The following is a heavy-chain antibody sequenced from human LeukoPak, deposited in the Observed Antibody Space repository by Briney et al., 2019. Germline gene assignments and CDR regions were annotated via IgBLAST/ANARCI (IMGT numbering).Heavy chain of an antibody. D-gene: IGHD2-2*01. CDR3: ARVPGPSCSSTSCYEGGMDY. CDR1: GYTFTSYY. J-gene: IGHJ4*02. V-gene: IGHV1-46*01. Sequence: ASVNVSCTASGYTFTSYYMHWVRQAPGQGLEWMGIINPSGGSTSYAQKFQGRVTMTRDTSTSTVYMELSSLRSEDTAVYYCARVPGPSCSSTSCYEGGMDYWGQGTLVTVSS. CDR2: INPSGGST.